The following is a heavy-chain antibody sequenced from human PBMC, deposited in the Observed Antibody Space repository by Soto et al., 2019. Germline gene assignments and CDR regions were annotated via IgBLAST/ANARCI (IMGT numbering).Heavy chain of an antibody. CDR3: ARDLGNSSSWYNYYYYYMDV. V-gene: IGHV1-3*01. J-gene: IGHJ6*03. CDR2: INAGNGNT. Sequence: QVQLVQSGSEVKKPGASVKVSCKASGYTFTSYAMHWVRQAPGQRLESMGWINAGNGNTKYSQKFQGRVTITSDTSASTAYMELSSLRSEDTAVYYCARDLGNSSSWYNYYYYYMDVWGKGTTVTVSS. CDR1: GYTFTSYA. D-gene: IGHD6-13*01.